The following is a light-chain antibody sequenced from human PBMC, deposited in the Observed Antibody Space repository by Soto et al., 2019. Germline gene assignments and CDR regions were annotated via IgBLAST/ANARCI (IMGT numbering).Light chain of an antibody. V-gene: IGLV2-14*01. CDR1: SNDVGGYNY. CDR2: DVT. CDR3: TSYTSISTVV. J-gene: IGLJ3*02. Sequence: QSALTQPASVSGSPGQSIAISCTGTSNDVGGYNYVSWYQQEPGKAPKLLIYDVTTRPSGVSSRFSGSKSGNTASLTISGLQTEDEANYYCTSYTSISTVVFGGGTKLTV.